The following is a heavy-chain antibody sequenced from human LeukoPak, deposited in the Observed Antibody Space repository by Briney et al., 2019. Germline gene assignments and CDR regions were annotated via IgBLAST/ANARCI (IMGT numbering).Heavy chain of an antibody. J-gene: IGHJ4*02. CDR1: GGTFSSYA. Sequence: GASVKVSCKASGGTFSSYAISWVRQAPGRGLERMGGIIPIFGTANYAQKFQGRVTITADKSTSTAYMELSSLRSEDTAVYYCARAELGYCSSTSCYAFDYWGQGTLVTVSS. CDR2: IIPIFGTA. CDR3: ARAELGYCSSTSCYAFDY. V-gene: IGHV1-69*06. D-gene: IGHD2-2*01.